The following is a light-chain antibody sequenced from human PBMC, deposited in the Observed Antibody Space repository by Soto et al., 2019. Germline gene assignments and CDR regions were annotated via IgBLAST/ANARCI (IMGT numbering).Light chain of an antibody. CDR1: QSVTTNY. J-gene: IGKJ2*01. CDR2: GAS. V-gene: IGKV3-20*01. CDR3: QHYGSSPPNS. Sequence: EIVLTQSPGTLSLSPGERATLSCRATQSVTTNYLACYQQKPGQAPRLRIYGASIRATGIPDRFSGSGSGTDFTLTISRLEPEDFAVYYCQHYGSSPPNSFGQGTKLEIK.